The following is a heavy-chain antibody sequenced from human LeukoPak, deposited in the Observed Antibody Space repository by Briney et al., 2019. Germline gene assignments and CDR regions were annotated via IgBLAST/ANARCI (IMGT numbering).Heavy chain of an antibody. CDR2: IKQNGSEQ. D-gene: IGHD1-26*01. Sequence: GRSLRLSCAASGFTFNSYWMTWVRQAPGRGLEWLANIKQNGSEQYHVGSVKGRFTISRDNAKNSRYLQMNSLRAGDTAVYYCARVGKSGSYPFDYWGQGSLVTVSS. V-gene: IGHV3-7*05. CDR1: GFTFNSYW. J-gene: IGHJ4*02. CDR3: ARVGKSGSYPFDY.